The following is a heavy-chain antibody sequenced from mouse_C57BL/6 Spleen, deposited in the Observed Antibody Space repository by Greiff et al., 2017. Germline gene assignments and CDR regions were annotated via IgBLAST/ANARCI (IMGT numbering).Heavy chain of an antibody. Sequence: QVQLQQPGAELVKPGASVKLSCKASGYTFTSYWMQWVKQRPGQGLEWIGEIDPSDSYTNYNQKFKGKATLTVDTSSSTAYMQLSSLTSEDSAVYYCASQFITTVVATDHWGKGTTLTVSS. D-gene: IGHD1-1*01. CDR1: GYTFTSYW. CDR3: ASQFITTVVATDH. V-gene: IGHV1-50*01. CDR2: IDPSDSYT. J-gene: IGHJ2*01.